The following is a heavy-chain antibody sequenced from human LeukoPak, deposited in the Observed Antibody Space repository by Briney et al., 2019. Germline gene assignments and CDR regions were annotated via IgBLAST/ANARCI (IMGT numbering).Heavy chain of an antibody. V-gene: IGHV3-30*02. J-gene: IGHJ3*02. CDR1: GFTFSSYG. CDR2: IRYDGSNK. Sequence: GGSLRLSCAASGFTFSSYGMHWVRQAPGKGLEWVAFIRYDGSNKYYADSVKGRFTISRDNSKNTLYLQMNSLRAEDTAMYYCAKEAHIVVVPAALDIWGQGTMVTVSS. D-gene: IGHD2-2*01. CDR3: AKEAHIVVVPAALDI.